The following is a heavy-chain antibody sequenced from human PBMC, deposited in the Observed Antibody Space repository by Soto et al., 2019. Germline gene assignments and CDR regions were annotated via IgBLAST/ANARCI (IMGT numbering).Heavy chain of an antibody. J-gene: IGHJ6*02. V-gene: IGHV4-4*02. CDR2: IYHSGST. CDR1: GGSISSSNW. D-gene: IGHD3-3*01. CDR3: ARIRINDFWGGYYMDV. Sequence: ASETLSLTCAVSGGSISSSNWWSWVRQPPGKGLEWIGEIYHSGSTNYNPSLKSRVTISVDKSKNQFSLKLSSVTAADTAVYYCARIRINDFWGGYYMDVWGQGTTVTVSS.